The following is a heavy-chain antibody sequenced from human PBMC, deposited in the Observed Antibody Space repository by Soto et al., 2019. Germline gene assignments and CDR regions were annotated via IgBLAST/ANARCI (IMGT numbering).Heavy chain of an antibody. CDR1: GFTFSSYA. CDR2: SSGSGGST. J-gene: IGHJ3*01. Sequence: EVQLLESGGGLLQPGGSLRLSCAASGFTFSSYAMSWVRQAPGKGLEWVSASSGSGGSTYYEDSVKGRFTISRDNAKNTLYMHMKSLRAEDTAVYYCAKDSGSSPDASDFWGQGTMVTVSS. D-gene: IGHD1-26*01. V-gene: IGHV3-23*01. CDR3: AKDSGSSPDASDF.